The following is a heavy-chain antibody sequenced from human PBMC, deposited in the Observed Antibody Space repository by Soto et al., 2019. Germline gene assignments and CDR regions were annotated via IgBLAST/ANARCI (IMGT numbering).Heavy chain of an antibody. Sequence: QVQLVQSGAEVKKPGSSVKVSCKASGGTFSSYAISWVRQAPGLGLEWMGGIIPIFGTANYAQKFQGRVTITADESTSTAYMELSSLRSEDTAVYYCARERSSRYYYGMDVWGQGTTVTVSS. V-gene: IGHV1-69*01. CDR1: GGTFSSYA. D-gene: IGHD1-26*01. J-gene: IGHJ6*02. CDR3: ARERSSRYYYGMDV. CDR2: IIPIFGTA.